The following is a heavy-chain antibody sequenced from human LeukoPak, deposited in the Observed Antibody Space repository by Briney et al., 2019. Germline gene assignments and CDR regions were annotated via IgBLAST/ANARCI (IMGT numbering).Heavy chain of an antibody. Sequence: SEALSLTCTVSGGSISSSSYYWGWTRHPPGEGLEWIGSFYYSGSTYYNPSLKSRITLSVDTSKNQFSLQLSYVTAADTAVYYCARHGNIWFEAPGYFDLWGRGTLVTVSS. V-gene: IGHV4-39*01. CDR2: FYYSGST. D-gene: IGHD3-10*01. CDR3: ARHGNIWFEAPGYFDL. CDR1: GGSISSSSYY. J-gene: IGHJ2*01.